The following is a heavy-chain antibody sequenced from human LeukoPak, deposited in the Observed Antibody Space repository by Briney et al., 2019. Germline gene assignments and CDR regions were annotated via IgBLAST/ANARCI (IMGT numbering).Heavy chain of an antibody. CDR3: ARDRLARGYDPQSNYYYYGMDV. CDR2: TSSSSSYI. CDR1: GFTFSSYS. D-gene: IGHD5-12*01. Sequence: GGSLRLSCAASGFTFSSYSMNWIRQAPGKGLEWVSSTSSSSSYIYYADSVKGRFTISRDNAKNSLYLQMNSLRAEDTAVYYCARDRLARGYDPQSNYYYYGMDVWGQGTTVTVSS. J-gene: IGHJ6*02. V-gene: IGHV3-21*01.